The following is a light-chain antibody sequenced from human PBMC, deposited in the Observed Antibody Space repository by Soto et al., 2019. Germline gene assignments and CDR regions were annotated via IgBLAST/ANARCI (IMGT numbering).Light chain of an antibody. CDR1: QSVSSY. J-gene: IGKJ4*01. V-gene: IGKV3-20*01. Sequence: EMGLTQSPGTLSLSPGERATLSCRASQSVSSYLAWYQQKPGQAPRLLIYGVSSRATGIPDRVSGSGSGTDFTLTISRLEPEDFAVYYCQQYVTSPLTFGGGTKVDIK. CDR2: GVS. CDR3: QQYVTSPLT.